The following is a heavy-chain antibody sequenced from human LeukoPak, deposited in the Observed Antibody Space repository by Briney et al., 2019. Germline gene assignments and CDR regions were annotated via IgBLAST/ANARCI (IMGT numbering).Heavy chain of an antibody. CDR1: GYTFTGYY. D-gene: IGHD1-14*01. CDR3: ARGVAGVYFYYYMDV. V-gene: IGHV1-2*02. J-gene: IGHJ6*03. Sequence: GASVKVSCKASGYTFTGYYMHWVRQAPGQGLEWMGWINPNNGDTHYAQKLQGTVTMTRDTSISTAYMELSSLRSDDTAVYYCARGVAGVYFYYYMDVWGKGTTVTVSS. CDR2: INPNNGDT.